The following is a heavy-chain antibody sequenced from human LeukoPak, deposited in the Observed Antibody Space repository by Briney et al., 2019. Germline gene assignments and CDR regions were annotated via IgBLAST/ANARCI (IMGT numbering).Heavy chain of an antibody. D-gene: IGHD1-26*01. CDR3: AKDRTVVGATSFDY. J-gene: IGHJ4*02. Sequence: GGSLRLSCAASGFTFSNYWMHWVRQAPGKGLVWVSRINKDGSTTNYADSVKGRFTISRDNAKNALYLQMSSLRAEDTAVYYCAKDRTVVGATSFDYWGLGTLVTVSS. CDR1: GFTFSNYW. CDR2: INKDGSTT. V-gene: IGHV3-74*01.